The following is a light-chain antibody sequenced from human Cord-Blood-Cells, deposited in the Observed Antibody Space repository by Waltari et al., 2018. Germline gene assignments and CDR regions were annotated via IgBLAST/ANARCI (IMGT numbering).Light chain of an antibody. Sequence: QSALTQPASVSGSPGQSNNISCTGTSSDVGGYNYVSWYQQHPGKAPKLMIYDVSNRPSGVSNRFSASKSGNTASLPISGLQAEDEADYYCSSYTSSSTRVFGGGTKLTVL. CDR1: SSDVGGYNY. J-gene: IGLJ2*01. CDR3: SSYTSSSTRV. CDR2: DVS. V-gene: IGLV2-14*01.